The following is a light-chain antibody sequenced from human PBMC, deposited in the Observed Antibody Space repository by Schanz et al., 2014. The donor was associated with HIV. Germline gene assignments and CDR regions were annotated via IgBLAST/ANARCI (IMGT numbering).Light chain of an antibody. J-gene: IGLJ2*01. CDR3: SSYAGSNNLV. CDR1: SSNIGAGYD. CDR2: DDN. V-gene: IGLV1-40*01. Sequence: QSVLTQPPSLSGAPGQRVSLSCNGSSSNIGAGYDVHWYQQFPGTAPRLLIFDDNSRPSGVPDRFSGSKSGTSASLAITGLQADDEADYYCSSYAGSNNLVFGGGTKLTVL.